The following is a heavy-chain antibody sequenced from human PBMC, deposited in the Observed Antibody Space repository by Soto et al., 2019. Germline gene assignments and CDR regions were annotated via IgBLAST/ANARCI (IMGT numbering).Heavy chain of an antibody. CDR2: IYDSGST. V-gene: IGHV4-30-4*08. D-gene: IGHD2-2*01. CDR1: GASIGSGDDY. CDR3: AKYQPPEFDP. J-gene: IGHJ5*02. Sequence: PSETLSLTCSVSGASIGSGDDYWTWIRQSPGRGLEWIGYIYDSGSTFYNPSLRSRLTIALDTSKNHFSLKLNSVTAADTAVYYCAKYQPPEFDPWGHGIPVTGSS.